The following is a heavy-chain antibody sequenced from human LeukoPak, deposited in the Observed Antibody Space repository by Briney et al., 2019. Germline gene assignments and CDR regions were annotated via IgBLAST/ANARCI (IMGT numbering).Heavy chain of an antibody. D-gene: IGHD3-22*01. CDR3: ARDIRSEGYYYDSSGLPDY. CDR2: INPSGGST. Sequence: ASVKVSCKASGYTFTGYYMHWVRQAPGQGLEWMGIINPSGGSTSYAQKFQGRVTMTRDTSTSTVYMELSSLRSEDTAVYYCARDIRSEGYYYDSSGLPDYWGQGTLVTVSS. V-gene: IGHV1-46*01. CDR1: GYTFTGYY. J-gene: IGHJ4*02.